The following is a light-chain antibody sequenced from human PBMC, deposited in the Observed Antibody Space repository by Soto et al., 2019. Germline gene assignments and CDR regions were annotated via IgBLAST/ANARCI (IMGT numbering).Light chain of an antibody. Sequence: DFQMTQSPSTLSGSVGDRVTITCRASQTISSWLAWYQQKPGKAPKLLIYKASTLKSGVPSRFSGSGSGTEFTLTISSLQPDEFATYYCQHYNSYSEAFGQGTKVELK. CDR1: QTISSW. J-gene: IGKJ1*01. CDR2: KAS. V-gene: IGKV1-5*03. CDR3: QHYNSYSEA.